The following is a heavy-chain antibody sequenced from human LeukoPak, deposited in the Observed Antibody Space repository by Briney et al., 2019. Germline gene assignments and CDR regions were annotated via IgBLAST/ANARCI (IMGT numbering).Heavy chain of an antibody. Sequence: GGTLRPSCAASGFTFSNHGMNWVRQAPGKGLEWVSGISPSGDITYYADSVKGRFTISRDNSKNTLYLEVISLTAEDTAVYYCAKDDAWLRFGEWSQGTLVTVSS. J-gene: IGHJ4*02. CDR2: ISPSGDIT. D-gene: IGHD3-10*01. CDR1: GFTFSNHG. CDR3: AKDDAWLRFGE. V-gene: IGHV3-23*01.